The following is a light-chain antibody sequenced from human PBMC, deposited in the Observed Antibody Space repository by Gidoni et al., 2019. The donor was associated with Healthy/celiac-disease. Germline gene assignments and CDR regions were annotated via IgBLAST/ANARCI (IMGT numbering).Light chain of an antibody. CDR2: RDS. CDR3: QVWDSSTV. V-gene: IGLV3-9*01. J-gene: IGLJ2*01. CDR1: NIGSKN. Sequence: SYALTQPLSASVALGQTARITCGGNNIGSKNVHWYQQKPGQAPVLVIYRDSNRPSGIPERFSGSNSGNTATLTISRAQAGDEADYYCQVWDSSTVFGGGTKLTVL.